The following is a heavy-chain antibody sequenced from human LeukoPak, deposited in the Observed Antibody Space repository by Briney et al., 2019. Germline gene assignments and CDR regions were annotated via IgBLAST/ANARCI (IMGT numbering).Heavy chain of an antibody. CDR2: INPSGGST. J-gene: IGHJ4*02. V-gene: IGHV1-46*03. Sequence: ASVKVSCTASGYTFTSYYMHWVRQAPGQGLEWMGIINPSGGSTSYAQKFQGRVTMTRDTSTSTVYMELSSLRSEDTAVYYCAYCRSTSCPYYWGQGTLVTVSS. CDR1: GYTFTSYY. D-gene: IGHD2-2*01. CDR3: AYCRSTSCPYY.